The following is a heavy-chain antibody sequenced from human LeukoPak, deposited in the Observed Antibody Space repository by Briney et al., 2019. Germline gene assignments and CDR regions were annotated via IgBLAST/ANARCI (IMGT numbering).Heavy chain of an antibody. D-gene: IGHD2-21*01. Sequence: SETLSLTCTVSGGSISGSSYYWGWNRQPPGKGLEWIGTIYYSGSTYYNPSLKSRVTISVDTSKNQFSLKLSSVTAADTAVYYCARVVPRGGDVYWGQGTLVTVSS. V-gene: IGHV4-39*07. CDR1: GGSISGSSYY. CDR2: IYYSGST. J-gene: IGHJ4*02. CDR3: ARVVPRGGDVY.